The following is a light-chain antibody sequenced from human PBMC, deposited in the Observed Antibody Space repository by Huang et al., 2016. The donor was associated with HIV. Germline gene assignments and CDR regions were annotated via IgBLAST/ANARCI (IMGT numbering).Light chain of an antibody. CDR1: QSVSSY. V-gene: IGKV3-11*01. CDR2: DAS. J-gene: IGKJ4*01. CDR3: QHRSNWPLT. Sequence: EIVLTQSPATLSLSPGERATLSCRASQSVSSYLCWYQQKPGQAPRLLIYDASNRATGIPARFSGSGSGTDFTLTISSLEPEDFAVYYCQHRSNWPLTFGGGTKVEIK.